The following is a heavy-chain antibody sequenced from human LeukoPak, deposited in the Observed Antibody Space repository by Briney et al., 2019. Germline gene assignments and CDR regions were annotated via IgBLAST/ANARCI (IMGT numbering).Heavy chain of an antibody. CDR3: ARGDGYNFFDY. D-gene: IGHD5-24*01. CDR2: IRDSGNYI. V-gene: IGHV3-21*01. CDR1: GFTFSSYT. Sequence: GGSLRLSCAASGFTFSSYTMNWVRQAPGRGLEWVSSIRDSGNYIYYADSVKGRFTISRDNAKNSLYLQMNSLRAEDTALYYCARGDGYNFFDYWGQGTLVTVSS. J-gene: IGHJ4*02.